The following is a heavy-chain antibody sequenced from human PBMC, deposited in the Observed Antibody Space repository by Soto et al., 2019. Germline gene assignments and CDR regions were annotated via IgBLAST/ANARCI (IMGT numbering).Heavy chain of an antibody. V-gene: IGHV3-23*01. J-gene: IGHJ2*01. CDR1: GFTFSNFA. CDR3: AKSPDIVLPFDL. CDR2: IRGSGEIT. Sequence: EVQLMESGGGLVQPGGSLRLSCVASGFTFSNFAMGWVRQAPGKGLEWVSSIRGSGEITYHAESVKGRFTISRDNSNNTLSLQMNILRVEDTAVYYFAKSPDIVLPFDLWGRGTLVTVS. D-gene: IGHD2-15*01.